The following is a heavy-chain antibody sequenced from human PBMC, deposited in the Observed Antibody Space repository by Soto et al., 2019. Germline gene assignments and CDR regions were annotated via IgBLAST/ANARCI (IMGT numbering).Heavy chain of an antibody. Sequence: QVQLVQSGAEVKKPGASVKVSCKASGYTFTSYGISWLRQAPGQGLEWMGWISAYNGNTNYAQKLQGRVTMTTDTSTSTAYMELRSLRSDDTAVYYCAREPRIAAAGSMGYYYGMDVWGQGTTVTVSS. CDR1: GYTFTSYG. J-gene: IGHJ6*02. CDR2: ISAYNGNT. CDR3: AREPRIAAAGSMGYYYGMDV. V-gene: IGHV1-18*01. D-gene: IGHD6-13*01.